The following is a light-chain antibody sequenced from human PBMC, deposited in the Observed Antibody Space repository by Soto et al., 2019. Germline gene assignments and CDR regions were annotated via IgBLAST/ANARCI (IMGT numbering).Light chain of an antibody. CDR2: ETS. Sequence: EIVLMQSPGTLSLSPGERATLSCRASQSVNNNYLAWYQQKPGQAPRLLIYETSTRATGIPARFSGSGSGTEITLTISSLQSEDFAVYYCQQYNNWLTFGGGTKVDIK. CDR1: QSVNNN. J-gene: IGKJ4*01. V-gene: IGKV3D-15*01. CDR3: QQYNNWLT.